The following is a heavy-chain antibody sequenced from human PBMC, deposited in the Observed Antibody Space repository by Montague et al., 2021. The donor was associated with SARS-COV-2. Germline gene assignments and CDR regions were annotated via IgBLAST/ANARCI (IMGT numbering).Heavy chain of an antibody. CDR2: IYFSGST. CDR1: VGCIGRGGCY. D-gene: IGHD2-15*01. Sequence: TLSLTCAVAVGCIGRGGCYWSWIRQPAGQGLDWIGYIYFSGSTYYNPSLKSRVTISVDTSKNQFSLKLSSVTAADTAVYYCARVLVGYCSGGSCYRGWYFDLWGRGTLVTVSS. V-gene: IGHV4-31*11. CDR3: ARVLVGYCSGGSCYRGWYFDL. J-gene: IGHJ2*01.